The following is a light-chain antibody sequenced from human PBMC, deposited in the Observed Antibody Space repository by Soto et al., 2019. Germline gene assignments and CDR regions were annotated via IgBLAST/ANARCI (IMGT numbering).Light chain of an antibody. CDR1: RGISNW. J-gene: IGKJ1*01. V-gene: IGKV1-5*01. Sequence: DIQITQSPSTLSASVGDRVTITCRASRGISNWLAWYQQKPGKAPKLLIYDVSSLQSGVPSRFSGSGSGTEFTLTITSLQPDDSATYYCQQYDTFWTFGQGTKVDIK. CDR2: DVS. CDR3: QQYDTFWT.